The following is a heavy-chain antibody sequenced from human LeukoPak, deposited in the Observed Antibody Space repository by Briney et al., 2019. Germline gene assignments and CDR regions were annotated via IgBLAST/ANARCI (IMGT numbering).Heavy chain of an antibody. J-gene: IGHJ4*02. CDR2: ISGSGGST. CDR3: AKDQYIYGSSPFDY. Sequence: GGSLRLSCAASGFTFSSYAMSWVRQAPGKGLEWVSAISGSGGSTYYADSVKGRFTISRDNSKNTVYLQVSSLRAEDTAVYYCAKDQYIYGSSPFDYWGQGTLVTVSS. V-gene: IGHV3-23*01. CDR1: GFTFSSYA. D-gene: IGHD3-10*01.